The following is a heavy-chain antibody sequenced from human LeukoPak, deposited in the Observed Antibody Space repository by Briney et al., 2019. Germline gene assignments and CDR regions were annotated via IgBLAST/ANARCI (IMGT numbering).Heavy chain of an antibody. Sequence: ASVKVSCKASGYTFTSYDINWMRQATGQGLEWMGWMNPNSGNTGYAQKFQDRVTMTRNTSIKTAYKELSSLRSEDMAVYYCARGFRDSSGRKPDYWGQGTLVTVSS. V-gene: IGHV1-8*01. CDR1: GYTFTSYD. J-gene: IGHJ4*02. CDR2: MNPNSGNT. CDR3: ARGFRDSSGRKPDY. D-gene: IGHD3-22*01.